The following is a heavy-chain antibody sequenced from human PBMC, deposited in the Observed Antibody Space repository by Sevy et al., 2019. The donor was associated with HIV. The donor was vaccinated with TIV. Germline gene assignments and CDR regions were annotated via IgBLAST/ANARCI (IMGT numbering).Heavy chain of an antibody. Sequence: SETLSLTCAVYGGSFSGYYWNWIRQTPGKGLEWIGEINHRGSTNYNPSLKSRVTISVDTSKNQIYLRRNSVTAADTAVYYCARAPPVVVVPGAPSWFDPWGQGTLVTVSS. J-gene: IGHJ5*02. V-gene: IGHV4-34*01. CDR2: INHRGST. D-gene: IGHD2-2*01. CDR1: GGSFSGYY. CDR3: ARAPPVVVVPGAPSWFDP.